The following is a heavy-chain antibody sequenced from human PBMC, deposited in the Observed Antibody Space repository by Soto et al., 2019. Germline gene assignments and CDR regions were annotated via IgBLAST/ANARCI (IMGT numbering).Heavy chain of an antibody. D-gene: IGHD1-1*01. CDR1: GFTFSSYA. V-gene: IGHV3-23*01. J-gene: IGHJ3*02. Sequence: GGSLRLSCAASGFTFSSYAMSWVRQAPGKGLEWVSAISGSGGRTDYADSVKGRFTISRDNSKNTLYLQMNSVRAEDTAVYYCAKPWLGNWNDFDAFDIWGQGTMVTVSS. CDR3: AKPWLGNWNDFDAFDI. CDR2: ISGSGGRT.